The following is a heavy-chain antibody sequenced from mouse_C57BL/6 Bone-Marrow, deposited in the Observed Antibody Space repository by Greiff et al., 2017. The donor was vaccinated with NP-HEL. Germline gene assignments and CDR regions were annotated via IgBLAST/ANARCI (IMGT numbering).Heavy chain of an antibody. CDR2: IDPSDSYT. V-gene: IGHV1-59*01. CDR1: GYTFTSYW. J-gene: IGHJ4*01. D-gene: IGHD1-1*01. CDR3: AREGITTVAMDY. Sequence: QVQLQQPGAELVRPGTSVKLSCKASGYTFTSYWMHWVKQRPGQGLEWIGVIDPSDSYTNYNQKFKGKATLTVDTSSSTAYMQLSSLTSEDSAVYYCAREGITTVAMDYWGQGTSVTVSS.